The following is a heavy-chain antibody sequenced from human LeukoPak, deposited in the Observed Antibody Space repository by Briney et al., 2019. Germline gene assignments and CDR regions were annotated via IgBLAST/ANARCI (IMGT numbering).Heavy chain of an antibody. CDR1: GYTFTSYY. D-gene: IGHD3-22*01. V-gene: IGHV1-46*01. CDR2: INPSGGST. CDR3: ASSRAYVVVRSPLDAFDI. Sequence: ASVKVSCKASGYTFTSYYMHWVRQAPGQGLEWMGIINPSGGSTSYAQKFQGRVTMTRDTSTSTVYMELSSLRSEDTAVYYCASSRAYVVVRSPLDAFDIWGQGTMVTVSS. J-gene: IGHJ3*02.